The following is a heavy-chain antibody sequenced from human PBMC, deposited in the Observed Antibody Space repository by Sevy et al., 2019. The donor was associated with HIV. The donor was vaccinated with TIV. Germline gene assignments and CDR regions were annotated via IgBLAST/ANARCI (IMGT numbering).Heavy chain of an antibody. D-gene: IGHD2-2*02. CDR2: IYFTGNT. CDR3: ARTLMFPIRNFRNIQFDY. V-gene: IGHV4-59*01. CDR1: GGSISSYF. J-gene: IGHJ4*02. Sequence: SETLSLTCSVSGGSISSYFWTWVRQSPGKGLEWIGNIYFTGNTDYSPSLKSRVTLSLDTSKSHFSLILNSVTAADTAVYYCARTLMFPIRNFRNIQFDYWGQGILVTVSS.